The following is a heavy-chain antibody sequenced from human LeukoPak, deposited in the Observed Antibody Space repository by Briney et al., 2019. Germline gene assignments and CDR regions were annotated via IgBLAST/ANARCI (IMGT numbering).Heavy chain of an antibody. V-gene: IGHV3-23*01. CDR2: ISGSGGST. CDR3: AKGEPGYSSSWYYFDY. J-gene: IGHJ4*02. D-gene: IGHD6-13*01. CDR1: GFTFSSYA. Sequence: GGSLRLSCAASGFTFSSYAMSWVRQAPGKGLEWVSAISGSGGSTYYADSVKGRFTISRDNSKNTLYLQMNSLRAEDTAVYYCAKGEPGYSSSWYYFDYWGRGTLVTVSS.